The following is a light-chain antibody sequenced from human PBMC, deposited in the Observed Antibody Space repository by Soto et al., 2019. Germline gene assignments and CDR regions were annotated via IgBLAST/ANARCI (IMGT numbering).Light chain of an antibody. CDR1: SSDVGGYHY. CDR2: DVN. V-gene: IGLV2-11*01. Sequence: QSVLTQPRSVSGSPGQSVTLSCTGTSSDVGGYHYVSWYQHHPGKAPKIIIYDVNKRPSGVPDRFSGSKSGNTASLTISGLKTEDEADYYCCSYAGSYTLVFGGGTKLTV. J-gene: IGLJ2*01. CDR3: CSYAGSYTLV.